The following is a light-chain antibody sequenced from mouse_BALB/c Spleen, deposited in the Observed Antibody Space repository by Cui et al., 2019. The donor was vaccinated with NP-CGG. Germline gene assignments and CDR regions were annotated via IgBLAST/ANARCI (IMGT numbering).Light chain of an antibody. CDR1: IGAVTTSNY. CDR2: GTN. CDR3: ALWYSNHWV. Sequence: QAVVTHESALTTSPGETVTPTCRSSIGAVTTSNYADWVQEKPDHLFTGLIGGTNNRVPGVPARFSGSLIGDKAALTITGAQTEDETIYFCALWYSNHWVFGGGTKLTVL. J-gene: IGLJ1*01. V-gene: IGLV1*01.